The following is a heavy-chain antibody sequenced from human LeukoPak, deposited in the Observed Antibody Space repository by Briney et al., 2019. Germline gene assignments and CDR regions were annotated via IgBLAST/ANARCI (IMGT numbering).Heavy chain of an antibody. J-gene: IGHJ5*02. CDR3: ARERAYYDILPRWFDP. CDR1: GGSISSGSYY. CDR2: IYTSGST. D-gene: IGHD3-9*01. V-gene: IGHV4-61*02. Sequence: SQTLSLTCTVSGGSISSGSYYWNWLRQPAGKGLEWIERIYTSGSTNYNSSLKSRVTISVDTPKNQFSLKLNSVTAADTAVYFCARERAYYDILPRWFDPWGQGILVTVSS.